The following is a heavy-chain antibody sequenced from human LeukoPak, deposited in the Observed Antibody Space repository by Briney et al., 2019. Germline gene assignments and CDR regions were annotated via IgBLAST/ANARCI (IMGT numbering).Heavy chain of an antibody. J-gene: IGHJ6*03. CDR2: ISSSGSTI. V-gene: IGHV3-11*04. CDR1: GFTFSDYY. Sequence: GGSLRLSCAASGFTFSDYYMSWIRQAPGKGLEWVSYISSSGSTIYHADSVKGRFTISRDNAKNSLYLQMNSLRAEDTAVYYCARARTGKSYYYMDVWGKGTTVTVSS. D-gene: IGHD1-1*01. CDR3: ARARTGKSYYYMDV.